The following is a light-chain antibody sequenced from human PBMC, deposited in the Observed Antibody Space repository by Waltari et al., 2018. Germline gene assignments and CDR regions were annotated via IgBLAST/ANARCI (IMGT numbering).Light chain of an antibody. Sequence: DIQMTQSPSTLSASVGDRVTITCRASQRISPRLAWYQQKPGKAPKLLISKASSLESGVPSRFSGSGSVTLFTLTISSLQSDDFATYYCQHFITYPRTFGQGTKVEIK. CDR1: QRISPR. J-gene: IGKJ1*01. V-gene: IGKV1-5*03. CDR2: KAS. CDR3: QHFITYPRT.